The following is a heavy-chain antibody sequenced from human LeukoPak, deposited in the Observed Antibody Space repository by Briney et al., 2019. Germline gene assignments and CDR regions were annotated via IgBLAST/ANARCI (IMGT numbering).Heavy chain of an antibody. CDR2: INHSGST. J-gene: IGHJ4*02. Sequence: SETLSLTCAVYGGSFSGYYWSWIRQPPGKGLEWIGEINHSGSTNYNPSLKSRVTISVDTSKNQFSLKLSSVTAADTAVYYCARLQAGSSGYYAFDKWGQGTLVTVSS. CDR3: ARLQAGSSGYYAFDK. V-gene: IGHV4-34*01. CDR1: GGSFSGYY. D-gene: IGHD3-22*01.